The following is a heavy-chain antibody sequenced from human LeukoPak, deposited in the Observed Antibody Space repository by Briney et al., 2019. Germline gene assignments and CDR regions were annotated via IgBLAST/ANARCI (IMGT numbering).Heavy chain of an antibody. D-gene: IGHD6-19*01. CDR1: GYTFTSYG. V-gene: IGHV1-18*01. J-gene: IGHJ4*02. CDR2: ISAYNGNT. Sequence: GASVKVSCKASGYTFTSYGISWVRQAPGQGLEWMGWISAYNGNTNYAQNLQGRVTMTTDTSTSTAYMELRSLRSDDTAVYYCVRIVSSGWSDYWGQGTLVTVSS. CDR3: VRIVSSGWSDY.